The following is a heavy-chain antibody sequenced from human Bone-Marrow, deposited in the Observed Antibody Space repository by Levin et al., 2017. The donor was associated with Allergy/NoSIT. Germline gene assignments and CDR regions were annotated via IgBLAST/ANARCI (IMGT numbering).Heavy chain of an antibody. V-gene: IGHV3-48*01. J-gene: IGHJ6*03. D-gene: IGHD3-9*01. CDR3: AREGYYDILTGYYTPPYMDV. CDR2: ISSSSSTI. CDR1: GFTFSSYS. Sequence: AGGSLRLSCAASGFTFSSYSMNWVRQAPGKGLEWVSYISSSSSTIYYADSVKGRFTISRDNAKNSLYLQMNSLRAEDTAVYYCAREGYYDILTGYYTPPYMDVWGKGTTVTVSS.